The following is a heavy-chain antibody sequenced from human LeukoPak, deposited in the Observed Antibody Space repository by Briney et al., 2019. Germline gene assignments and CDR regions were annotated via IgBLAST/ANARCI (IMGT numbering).Heavy chain of an antibody. CDR1: GFTFSSHG. J-gene: IGHJ4*02. CDR2: IRYDGSNK. D-gene: IGHD6-19*01. Sequence: GGSLRLSCAASGFTFSSHGVHWVRQAPGKGLEWVSFIRYDGSNKYYADSMKGRFTISRDNSNNTLYLQMNSLRAEDTAVYYCAKDRNSSGWYEGYWGQGTLVAVSS. CDR3: AKDRNSSGWYEGY. V-gene: IGHV3-30*02.